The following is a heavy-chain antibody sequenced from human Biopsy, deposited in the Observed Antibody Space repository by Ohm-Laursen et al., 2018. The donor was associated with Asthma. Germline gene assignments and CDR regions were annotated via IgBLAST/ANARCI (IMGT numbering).Heavy chain of an antibody. Sequence: SLRLSCAAFGFSFSNFAIHWVRQAPGKGLEWVGVISKDASTQDYADSVKGRFTMARDNSKNTLDLQMNGLREEDTAVYYCVRDGTDDAFDIWGQGTVVSVSS. J-gene: IGHJ3*02. V-gene: IGHV3-30*01. D-gene: IGHD1-1*01. CDR2: ISKDASTQ. CDR1: GFSFSNFA. CDR3: VRDGTDDAFDI.